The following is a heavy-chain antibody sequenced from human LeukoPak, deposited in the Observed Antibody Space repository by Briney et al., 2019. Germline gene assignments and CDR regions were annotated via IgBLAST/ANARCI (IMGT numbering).Heavy chain of an antibody. Sequence: ASVKVSCKVSGYTLTELSMHWVRQAPGKGLVWMGGFDPEDGETIYAQKFQGRVTMTEDTSTDTAYMELSSLRSEDTAVYYCATLDYGGNSVPPHFDYWGQGTPVTVSS. CDR2: FDPEDGET. CDR1: GYTLTELS. D-gene: IGHD4-23*01. CDR3: ATLDYGGNSVPPHFDY. V-gene: IGHV1-24*01. J-gene: IGHJ4*02.